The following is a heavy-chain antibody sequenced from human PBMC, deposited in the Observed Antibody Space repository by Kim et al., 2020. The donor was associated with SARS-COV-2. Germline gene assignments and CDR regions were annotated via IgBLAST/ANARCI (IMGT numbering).Heavy chain of an antibody. Sequence: SETLSLTCTVSGGSISTYFWSWIRQPPGKGLEWIGYIYSSGNTKYNPSLKSRVTISVDTSKNQFSLKLSSVTAADTAVYYCASSHGYDILTGPDYYGIDVWGQGTTVTVSS. CDR3: ASSHGYDILTGPDYYGIDV. J-gene: IGHJ6*02. D-gene: IGHD3-9*01. V-gene: IGHV4-59*08. CDR1: GGSISTYF. CDR2: IYSSGNT.